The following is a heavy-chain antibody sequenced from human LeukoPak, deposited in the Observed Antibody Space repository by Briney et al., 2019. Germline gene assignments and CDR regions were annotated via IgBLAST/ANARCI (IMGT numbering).Heavy chain of an antibody. CDR2: VFYSGST. V-gene: IGHV4-59*08. J-gene: IGHJ5*02. CDR1: GGSFNNYY. Sequence: SETLSLTCTVSGGSFNNYYWSWIRQPPGKALEWIGYVFYSGSTNYNPSLNSRVTISVDTSKNQFSLKLTSVTAADTAVYYCARHPSSISWFGPWGQGTLVTVSS. D-gene: IGHD6-13*01. CDR3: ARHPSSISWFGP.